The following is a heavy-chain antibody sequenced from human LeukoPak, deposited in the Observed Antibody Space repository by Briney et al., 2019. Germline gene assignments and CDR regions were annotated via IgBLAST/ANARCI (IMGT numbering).Heavy chain of an antibody. D-gene: IGHD3-10*01. V-gene: IGHV3-48*03. CDR3: ARSHYGSGIRWFDP. J-gene: IGHJ5*02. CDR2: ISSSGSTI. CDR1: GFTFSSCE. Sequence: GGSLRLSCAASGFTFSSCEMNWVRQAPGKGLEWVSYISSSGSTIYYADSVKGRFTISRDNAKNSLYLQMNSLRAEDTAVYYCARSHYGSGIRWFDPWGQGTLVTVSS.